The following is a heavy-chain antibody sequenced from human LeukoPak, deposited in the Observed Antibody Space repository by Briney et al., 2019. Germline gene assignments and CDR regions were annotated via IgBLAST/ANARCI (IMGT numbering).Heavy chain of an antibody. D-gene: IGHD3-16*01. J-gene: IGHJ4*02. CDR1: GDNFRTVG. V-gene: IGHV1-69*13. CDR3: ARGLGEVPFDY. Sequence: ASVNVSCTTSGDNFRTVGISWVRRAPGQGLEWMGGIIPIFGRPSYAQTFQGRVITTADESTRTVYMELRSLRSEDTAVFYCARGLGEVPFDYWGQGTLVTVSS. CDR2: IIPIFGRP.